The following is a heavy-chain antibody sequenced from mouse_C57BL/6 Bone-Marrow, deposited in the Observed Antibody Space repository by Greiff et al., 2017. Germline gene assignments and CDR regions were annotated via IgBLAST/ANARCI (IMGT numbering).Heavy chain of an antibody. D-gene: IGHD1-1*01. V-gene: IGHV1-72*01. CDR1: GYTFTSYW. Sequence: VQLQQPGAELVQPGASVKLSCKASGYTFTSYWMHWVKQRPGRGLEWIGRIDPNSGGTTYNEKFKSKATLTVDKPSSTAYIQLSSLTSEDSAVYCYARWCGSSLFDYWGQGTPLTVSS. CDR3: ARWCGSSLFDY. J-gene: IGHJ2*01. CDR2: IDPNSGGT.